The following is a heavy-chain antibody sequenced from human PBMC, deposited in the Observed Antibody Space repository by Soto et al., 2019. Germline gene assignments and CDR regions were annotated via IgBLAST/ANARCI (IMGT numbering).Heavy chain of an antibody. CDR1: GFSLSTSGVG. J-gene: IGHJ5*02. CDR2: LYWDDDK. Sequence: QITLKESGPTLVKPTQTLTLTCTFSGFSLSTSGVGVGWIRQPPGKALEWLALLYWDDDKRYSPSLKSRLTSTNDTSKNQVVLTMTNMDPVDTATYYCAHRWYCSGGSCYYSNRFDPWGQGTLVTVSS. V-gene: IGHV2-5*02. D-gene: IGHD2-15*01. CDR3: AHRWYCSGGSCYYSNRFDP.